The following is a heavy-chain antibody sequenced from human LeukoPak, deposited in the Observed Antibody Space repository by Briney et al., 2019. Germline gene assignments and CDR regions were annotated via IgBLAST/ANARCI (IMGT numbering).Heavy chain of an antibody. CDR3: AKGPAMVRGTFDP. CDR1: GFTFSSYA. D-gene: IGHD3-10*01. V-gene: IGHV3-23*01. J-gene: IGHJ5*02. Sequence: GGSLRLSCATSGFTFSSYAMSWVRQAPGKVLEWVSSISGSGGNTYYADSVKGRFTISRDYSKNTLYLQMNSLRTEETAVYHCAKGPAMVRGTFDPWGQGTLVTVSS. CDR2: ISGSGGNT.